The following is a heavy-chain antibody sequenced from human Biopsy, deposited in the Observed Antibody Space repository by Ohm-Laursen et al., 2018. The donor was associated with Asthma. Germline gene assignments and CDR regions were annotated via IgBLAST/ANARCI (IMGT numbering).Heavy chain of an antibody. CDR2: ISVYNGNT. D-gene: IGHD3-10*01. J-gene: IGHJ6*02. CDR3: ARAVDYSHYYGIDV. V-gene: IGHV1-18*01. CDR1: GYTFNSAG. Sequence: ASVNVSCKTSGYTFNSAGITWVRQAPGQGLEWMGWISVYNGNTKVAQKLQDRVTMITDTSTSTAYMELRSLRSDDTAVYCCARAVDYSHYYGIDVWGQGTTVTVS.